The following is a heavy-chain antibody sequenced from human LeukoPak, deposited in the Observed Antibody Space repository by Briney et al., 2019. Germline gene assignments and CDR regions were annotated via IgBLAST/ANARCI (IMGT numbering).Heavy chain of an antibody. J-gene: IGHJ6*02. CDR2: IWYDGSNK. CDR1: GFTFSSYG. D-gene: IGHD4-17*01. V-gene: IGHV3-33*01. Sequence: GRSLRLSCAASGFTFSSYGMHWVRQAPGKGLEWVAVIWYDGSNKYYADSVKGRFTISRDNSKNTLYLQMNSLRAEDTAVYYCARDRTTVTPGAHGMDVWGQGTTVTVSS. CDR3: ARDRTTVTPGAHGMDV.